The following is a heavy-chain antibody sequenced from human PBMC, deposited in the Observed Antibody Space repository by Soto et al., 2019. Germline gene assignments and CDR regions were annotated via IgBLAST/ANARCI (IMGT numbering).Heavy chain of an antibody. D-gene: IGHD6-13*01. V-gene: IGHV3-30*18. Sequence: QVQLVESGGGVVQPGRSLRLSCEASGFNFSSSGIHWVRQAPGKGLEWVAVMSVDGTNKYYADSVKGRFSISRDNSKNTLYLQMNSLRPEDTAVYYCAKVLNSRSTWAGYSYYSGMDVWGQGTTVTVSS. J-gene: IGHJ6*02. CDR2: MSVDGTNK. CDR1: GFNFSSSG. CDR3: AKVLNSRSTWAGYSYYSGMDV.